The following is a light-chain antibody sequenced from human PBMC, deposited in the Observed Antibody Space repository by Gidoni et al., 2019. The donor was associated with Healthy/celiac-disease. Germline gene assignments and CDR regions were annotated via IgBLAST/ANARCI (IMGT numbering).Light chain of an antibody. CDR2: WAS. CDR3: QQYYDTPLT. V-gene: IGKV4-1*01. J-gene: IGKJ4*01. CDR1: QNVLYSSNNKNY. Sequence: DIVMTQSPDSLAVSLGERATINCKSSQNVLYSSNNKNYLAWYQQKPGQPPKLLIYWASTRESGVPDRFSGNGSGTDFTLTISGLQAENVAVYYCQQYYDTPLTFGGGTKVEFK.